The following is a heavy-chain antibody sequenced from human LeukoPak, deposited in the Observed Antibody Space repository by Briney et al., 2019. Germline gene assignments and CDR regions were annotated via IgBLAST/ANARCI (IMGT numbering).Heavy chain of an antibody. CDR1: GFTFDDFV. CDR2: ISWNSGSI. D-gene: IGHD1-1*01. V-gene: IGHV3-9*01. J-gene: IGHJ4*02. CDR3: AKGGSGGGY. Sequence: GRSLRLSCAASGFTFDDFVMHWVRQAPGKGLEWVSGISWNSGSIGYADSVKGRFTISRGNAKNSLYLQMNSLRAEDTALYYCAKGGSGGGYWGQGTLVTVSS.